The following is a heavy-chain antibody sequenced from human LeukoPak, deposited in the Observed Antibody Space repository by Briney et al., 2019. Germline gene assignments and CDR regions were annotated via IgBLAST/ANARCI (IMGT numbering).Heavy chain of an antibody. Sequence: TGGSLSLSCSASGFTFSSYAMHWVRQAPGKGLEYVSAISSNGGSTYYADSVKGRFTISRDNSKNTLYLQMSSLRAEDTAVYYCVKGLRFLEWVNWYFDLWGRGTLVTVSS. CDR1: GFTFSSYA. CDR3: VKGLRFLEWVNWYFDL. V-gene: IGHV3-64D*09. D-gene: IGHD3-3*01. CDR2: ISSNGGST. J-gene: IGHJ2*01.